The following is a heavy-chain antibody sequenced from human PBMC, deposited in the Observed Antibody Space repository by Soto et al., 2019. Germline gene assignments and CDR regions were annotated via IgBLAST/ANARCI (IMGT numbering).Heavy chain of an antibody. J-gene: IGHJ5*02. Sequence: QVQLVQSGAEVKKPGASVKVSCKASGYTFTSYDINWVRQATGQRLEWMGWMNPNSGNTGYAQKFQGRVTMTRNTSISTAYMALSSLRSEDTAVYYCARDRPAAGTGWFDPWGQGTLVTVSS. CDR3: ARDRPAAGTGWFDP. CDR2: MNPNSGNT. V-gene: IGHV1-8*01. CDR1: GYTFTSYD. D-gene: IGHD6-13*01.